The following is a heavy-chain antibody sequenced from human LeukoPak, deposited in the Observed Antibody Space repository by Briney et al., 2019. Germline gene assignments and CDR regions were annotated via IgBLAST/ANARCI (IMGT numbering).Heavy chain of an antibody. CDR2: ILGSGETT. D-gene: IGHD6-19*01. J-gene: IGHJ4*02. V-gene: IGHV3-23*01. CDR3: AKDGSGWYGRPLGYYFDY. Sequence: PGGSLRLSCAASGFTFRSFAMTWGRQTPGKGLEWVSSILGSGETTYYADSVKGRFTISRDNSENTLYLQMNSLRAEDTAVYYCAKDGSGWYGRPLGYYFDYWGQGTLVTVSS. CDR1: GFTFRSFA.